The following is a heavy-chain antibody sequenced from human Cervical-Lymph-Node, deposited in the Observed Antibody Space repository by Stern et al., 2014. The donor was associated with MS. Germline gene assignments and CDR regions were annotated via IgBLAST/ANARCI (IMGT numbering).Heavy chain of an antibody. CDR1: GGTFISSYA. V-gene: IGHV1-69*09. D-gene: IGHD2-15*01. CDR2: IIPILGLP. CDR3: ARGIVSNRAAATQHNLFDP. Sequence: QLVQSGAEVKKPGSSVNVSCKASGGTFISSYAITWMRQAPGQGLEWMGRIIPILGLPNYAQKFQGRLTITADTSTSTVYMYLTSLRSEDTAVYYCARGIVSNRAAATQHNLFDPWGQGTLVTASS. J-gene: IGHJ5*02.